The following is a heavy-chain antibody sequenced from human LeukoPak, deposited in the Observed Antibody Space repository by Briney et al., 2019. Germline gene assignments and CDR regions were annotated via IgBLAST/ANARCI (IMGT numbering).Heavy chain of an antibody. D-gene: IGHD3-10*01. V-gene: IGHV1-2*02. CDR2: INPNSGGT. Sequence: ASVKVSCKASGHTFTGYYMHWVRQAPGQGLEWMGWINPNSGGTNYAQKFQSRVTMTRDTSISTAYMELSRLRSDDTAVYYCAIVTYYHGSGSVAFDIWGQGTMVTVSS. CDR1: GHTFTGYY. J-gene: IGHJ3*02. CDR3: AIVTYYHGSGSVAFDI.